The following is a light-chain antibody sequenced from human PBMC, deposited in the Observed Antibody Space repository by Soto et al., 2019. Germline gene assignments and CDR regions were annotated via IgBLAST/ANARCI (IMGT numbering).Light chain of an antibody. V-gene: IGKV3-15*01. CDR3: QQSNNWPYT. CDR2: GSS. CDR1: QSVSHN. Sequence: EIVMTQSPATLSVSPGERTTLSCRASQSVSHNLAWYQQKPGQAPRHLFYGSSTSATGIPARFSGSGSGTDFTLTISSLQSEDFAVYYCQQSNNWPYTFGQGTKLEIK. J-gene: IGKJ2*01.